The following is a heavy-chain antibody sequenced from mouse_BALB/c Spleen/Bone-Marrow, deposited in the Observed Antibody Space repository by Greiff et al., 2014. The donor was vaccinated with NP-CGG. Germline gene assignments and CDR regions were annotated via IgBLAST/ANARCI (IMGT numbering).Heavy chain of an antibody. Sequence: EVQLLESGAELVKPGASVKLSCTASGFNIKDTYLHWVKQRPEQGLEWIGRIDPANGNTKYDPKFQGKATITADTSSNTAYLQLSSLTSEDTAVYYCASYRGAWYFDVWGAGTTVTVSS. CDR1: GFNIKDTY. V-gene: IGHV14-3*02. CDR2: IDPANGNT. J-gene: IGHJ1*01. D-gene: IGHD2-14*01. CDR3: ASYRGAWYFDV.